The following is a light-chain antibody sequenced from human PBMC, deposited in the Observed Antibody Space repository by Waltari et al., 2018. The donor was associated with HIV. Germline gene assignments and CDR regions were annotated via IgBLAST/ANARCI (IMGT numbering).Light chain of an antibody. CDR1: QSDTIRS. CDR2: GAS. V-gene: IGKV3-20*01. CDR3: HQYDYSPWT. Sequence: EIVLTQSPGTLSLSPGDRATLSCTARQSDTIRSLAWFQQQPGQPSRLLLYGASNRATGVPDRFSGSGSGTDFTLTISRLEPEDFAVYFCHQYDYSPWTFGQGTKVEIK. J-gene: IGKJ1*01.